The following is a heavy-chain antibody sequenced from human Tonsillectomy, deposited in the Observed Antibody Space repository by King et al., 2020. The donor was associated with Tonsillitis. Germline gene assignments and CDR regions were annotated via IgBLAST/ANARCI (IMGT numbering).Heavy chain of an antibody. CDR3: AKDLIGGDGYNYDAFDI. CDR2: IYSGGSST. J-gene: IGHJ3*02. Sequence: EVQLVESGGGLVQPGGSLRLSCAASGFTFSSYAMSWVRQAPGKGLEWVSVIYSGGSSTYYADSVKGRFTISRDNSKNTLYLQMNSLRAEDTAVYYCAKDLIGGDGYNYDAFDIWGQGTMVTVSS. V-gene: IGHV3-23*03. CDR1: GFTFSSYA. D-gene: IGHD5-24*01.